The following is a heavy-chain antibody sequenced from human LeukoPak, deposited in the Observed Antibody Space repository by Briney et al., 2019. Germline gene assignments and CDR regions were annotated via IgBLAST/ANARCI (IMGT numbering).Heavy chain of an antibody. Sequence: PGGSLRLSCAVSGFIFSSYAMSWVRQAPGKGLEWVSVISGSGDTTYYADSVKGRFTISRDNSKNTLYMQMNSLRAEDTAVYYCAKHSGSSSSAKNDYWGQGTLVTVSS. D-gene: IGHD6-6*01. CDR3: AKHSGSSSSAKNDY. J-gene: IGHJ4*02. V-gene: IGHV3-23*01. CDR1: GFIFSSYA. CDR2: ISGSGDTT.